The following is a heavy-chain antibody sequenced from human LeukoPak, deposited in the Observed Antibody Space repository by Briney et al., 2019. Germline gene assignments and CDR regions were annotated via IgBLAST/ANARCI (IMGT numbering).Heavy chain of an antibody. Sequence: ASVKVSCKASGGTFSSYAISWVRQAPGQGLEWMGWISAYNGNTNYAQKLQGRVTMTTDTSTSTAYMELRSLRSDDTAVYYCARGSKLGPHDYWGQGTLVTVSS. V-gene: IGHV1-18*01. CDR1: GGTFSSYA. D-gene: IGHD4-11*01. J-gene: IGHJ4*02. CDR3: ARGSKLGPHDY. CDR2: ISAYNGNT.